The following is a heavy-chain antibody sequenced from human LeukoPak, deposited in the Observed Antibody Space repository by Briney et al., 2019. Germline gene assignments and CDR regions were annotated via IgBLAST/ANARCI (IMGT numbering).Heavy chain of an antibody. V-gene: IGHV3-23*01. D-gene: IGHD3-10*01. CDR1: GFTFSSYA. CDR2: ISGSGGST. J-gene: IGHJ4*02. CDR3: AKDTYYYGSGSYSDY. Sequence: GGSLRLSCAASGFTFSSYAMSWARQAPGKGLEWVSAISGSGGSTYYADSVKGRFTISRDNSKNTLYLQMNSLRAEDTAVYYCAKDTYYYGSGSYSDYWGQGTLVTVSS.